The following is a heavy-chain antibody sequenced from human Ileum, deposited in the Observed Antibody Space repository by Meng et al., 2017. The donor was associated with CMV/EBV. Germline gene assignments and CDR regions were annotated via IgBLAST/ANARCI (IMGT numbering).Heavy chain of an antibody. D-gene: IGHD2-2*01. CDR2: SSSSGDAI. CDR3: ARAAPGEEGTSPYFDS. CDR1: GLTLSSYT. J-gene: IGHJ4*01. Sequence: GGSLRLSCRDSGLTLSSYTMNWVRQAPGKGLEWVSYSSSSGDAINYADSVKGRFIISRDNPRNSLYLQMNSLRVEDTAVYYCARAAPGEEGTSPYFDSCGQ. V-gene: IGHV3-48*04.